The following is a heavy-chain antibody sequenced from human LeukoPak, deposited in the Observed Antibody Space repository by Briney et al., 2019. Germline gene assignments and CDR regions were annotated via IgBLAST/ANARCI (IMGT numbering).Heavy chain of an antibody. CDR3: ARGLLGSDGFDI. D-gene: IGHD7-27*01. Sequence: GGSLRLSCAASGFTVSSNYMSWVRQAPGKGLEWVSVIYSGGSTYYADSVKGRFTISSDNSKNTLYLQMNSLRAEDTAVYYCARGLLGSDGFDIWGQGTMVTVSS. V-gene: IGHV3-53*01. J-gene: IGHJ3*02. CDR2: IYSGGST. CDR1: GFTVSSNY.